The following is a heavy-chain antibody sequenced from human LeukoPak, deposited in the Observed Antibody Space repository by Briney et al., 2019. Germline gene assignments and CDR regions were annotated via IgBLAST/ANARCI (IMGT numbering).Heavy chain of an antibody. V-gene: IGHV3-30*18. CDR1: GFTFSNYG. CDR3: AKNSGSTAL. J-gene: IGHJ4*02. CDR2: ISYDGSNK. Sequence: GRSLRLSCAASGFTFSNYGMHWVRQAPGKGLEWVSVISYDGSNKCYADSVKGRFTISRDNSKNTLYLQMNSLRAEDTAMYYCAKNSGSTALWGQGTPVTVSS. D-gene: IGHD1-26*01.